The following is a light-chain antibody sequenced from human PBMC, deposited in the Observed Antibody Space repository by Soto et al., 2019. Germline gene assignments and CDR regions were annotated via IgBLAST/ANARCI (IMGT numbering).Light chain of an antibody. J-gene: IGLJ3*02. CDR2: GNR. CDR1: TSNFGAGYD. V-gene: IGLV1-40*01. Sequence: QSVLTQPPSVSGAPGQTVTISCTGSTSNFGAGYDVHWYQQLPRTAPRLLIFGNRNRPSGVPERFSGSKSGTSASLAITGLQAEDEADYYCQAYDYSLTAFVFGGGTQLTVL. CDR3: QAYDYSLTAFV.